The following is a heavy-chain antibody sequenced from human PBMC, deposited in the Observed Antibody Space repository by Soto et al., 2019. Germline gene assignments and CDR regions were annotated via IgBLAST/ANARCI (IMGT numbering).Heavy chain of an antibody. CDR3: ARDLAAADY. Sequence: ASVKVSCKASGFTFTSSAVQWVRQARGQRLEWIGWIVVGSGNTNYAQKFRGRVTMARDTSTSTVYMDLSSLRSDDTAVYYCARDLAAADYWGQGTLVTVSS. CDR2: IVVGSGNT. CDR1: GFTFTSSA. J-gene: IGHJ4*02. D-gene: IGHD6-13*01. V-gene: IGHV1-58*01.